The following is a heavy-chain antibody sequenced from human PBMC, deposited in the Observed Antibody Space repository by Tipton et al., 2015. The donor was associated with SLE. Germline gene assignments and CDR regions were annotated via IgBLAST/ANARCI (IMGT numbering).Heavy chain of an antibody. CDR3: ARGAITYYYDSSGRRWFDP. J-gene: IGHJ5*02. Sequence: TLSLTCTVSGGSISSGGYYWSWIRQHPGKGLEWIGYIYYSGSTYYNPSLKSRVTISVDTSKNQFSLKLSSVTAADTAVYYCARGAITYYYDSSGRRWFDPWGQGTLVTVSS. CDR2: IYYSGST. D-gene: IGHD3-22*01. CDR1: GGSISSGGYY. V-gene: IGHV4-31*03.